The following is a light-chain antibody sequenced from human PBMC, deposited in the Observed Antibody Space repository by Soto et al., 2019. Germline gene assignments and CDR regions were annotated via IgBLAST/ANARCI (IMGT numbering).Light chain of an antibody. J-gene: IGLJ1*01. CDR2: EVT. CDR3: SSYRSINTYG. CDR1: SSDIGSYDY. V-gene: IGLV2-14*01. Sequence: QPASVSGSPGQSITISCTGTSSDIGSYDYVSWYQQYPGKAPKLLIYEVTNRPSGVSPRFAGSKSGNTAFLTISGLQAEDETDYHCSSYRSINTYGFGTGTKLTVL.